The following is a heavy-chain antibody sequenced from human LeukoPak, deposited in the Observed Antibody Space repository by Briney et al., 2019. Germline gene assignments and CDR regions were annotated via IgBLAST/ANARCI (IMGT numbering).Heavy chain of an antibody. CDR2: IIPVFGTS. CDR1: GYTFTSYY. V-gene: IGHV1-69*13. D-gene: IGHD2-2*02. CDR3: ARVTGGRYCSTTSCYMRGWFDP. Sequence: GASVKVSCKASGYTFTSYYMHWVRQAPGQGLEWMGGIIPVFGTSNYAQKFQGRVTITADESTRTAYMELSSLRSEDTAVYYCARVTGGRYCSTTSCYMRGWFDPWGQGTLVTVSS. J-gene: IGHJ5*02.